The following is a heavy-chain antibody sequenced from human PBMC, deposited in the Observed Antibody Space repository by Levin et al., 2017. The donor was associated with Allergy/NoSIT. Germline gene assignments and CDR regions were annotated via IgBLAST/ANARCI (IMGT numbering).Heavy chain of an antibody. D-gene: IGHD3-22*01. CDR2: IWYDGSNK. J-gene: IGHJ6*02. V-gene: IGHV3-33*01. Sequence: LSLTCAASGFTFSSYGMHWVRQAPGKGLEWVAVIWYDGSNKYYADSVKGRFTISRDNSKNTLYLQMNSLRAEDTAVYYCAREVVTMITARYYYYYGMDVWGQGTTVTVSS. CDR1: GFTFSSYG. CDR3: AREVVTMITARYYYYYGMDV.